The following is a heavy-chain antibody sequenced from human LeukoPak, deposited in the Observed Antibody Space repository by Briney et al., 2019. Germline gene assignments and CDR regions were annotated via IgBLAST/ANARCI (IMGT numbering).Heavy chain of an antibody. D-gene: IGHD2-21*02. Sequence: GGSLRLSCAASGFTFSTYAMSWVRQAPGKGLEWVSHFGGSGGSIYYADSVKGRFTISRDNSKNTLYLQMNGLRAEDTAVYYCAKSDCGGDCHLLDYWGQGTLVTVSS. CDR1: GFTFSTYA. J-gene: IGHJ4*02. CDR3: AKSDCGGDCHLLDY. V-gene: IGHV3-23*01. CDR2: FGGSGGSI.